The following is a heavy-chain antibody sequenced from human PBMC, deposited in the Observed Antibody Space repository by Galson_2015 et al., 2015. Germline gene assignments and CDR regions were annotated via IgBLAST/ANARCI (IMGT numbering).Heavy chain of an antibody. CDR1: GFTFSSYG. CDR2: IWYDGSNK. CDR3: ARDPAQRWLSGWFDP. Sequence: SLRLSCAASGFTFSSYGMHWVRQAPGKGLEWVAVIWYDGSNKYYADSVKGRFTISRDNSKNTLYLQMNSLRAEDTAVYYCARDPAQRWLSGWFDPWGQGTLVTVSS. V-gene: IGHV3-33*01. J-gene: IGHJ5*02. D-gene: IGHD3-22*01.